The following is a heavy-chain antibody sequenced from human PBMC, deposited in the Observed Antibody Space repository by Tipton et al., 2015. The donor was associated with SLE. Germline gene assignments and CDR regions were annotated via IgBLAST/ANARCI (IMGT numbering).Heavy chain of an antibody. V-gene: IGHV3-48*04. J-gene: IGHJ3*02. CDR3: ARGGDAYDI. Sequence: GSLRLSCAASGFNLYAFGMNWVRQAPGKGLEFVSYISSRGDTIYYAASVKGRFTISRDNAKNSLYLQMNSLRVEDTAVYYCARGGDAYDIWGQGTMVTVSS. CDR2: ISSRGDTI. CDR1: GFNLYAFG.